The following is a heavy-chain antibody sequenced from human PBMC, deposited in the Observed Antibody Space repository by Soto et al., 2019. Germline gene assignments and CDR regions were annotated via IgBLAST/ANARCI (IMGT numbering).Heavy chain of an antibody. CDR1: GGSMSSYY. Sequence: SETLSLTCDVSGGSMSSYYWSWVRQPPGKGLEWIGYIYSSGTHNYNPSLESRLTISIDTSKNQFSLRLSSVTAADTAVYYCARVQMATLFFDYWGQGTLVTASS. J-gene: IGHJ4*02. CDR3: ARVQMATLFFDY. CDR2: IYSSGTH. V-gene: IGHV4-59*01. D-gene: IGHD5-12*01.